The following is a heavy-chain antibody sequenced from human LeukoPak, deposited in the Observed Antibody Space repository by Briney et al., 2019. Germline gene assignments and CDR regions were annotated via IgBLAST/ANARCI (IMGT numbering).Heavy chain of an antibody. D-gene: IGHD6-13*01. J-gene: IGHJ4*02. CDR3: ARRIAAAAAPYYFDY. CDR2: ISSGSSTI. V-gene: IGHV3-48*01. CDR1: GFTFSSYS. Sequence: GGSLRLSCAASGFTFSSYSMNWVRQAPGKGLEWVSYISSGSSTIYYADSVKGRFTISRDNAKNTLYLQMNSLRAEGTAVYYCARRIAAAAAPYYFDYWGQGTLVTVSS.